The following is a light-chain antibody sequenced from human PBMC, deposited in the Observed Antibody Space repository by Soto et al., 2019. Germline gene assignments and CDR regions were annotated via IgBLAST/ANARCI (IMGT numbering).Light chain of an antibody. CDR2: AAS. CDR1: QSISSY. CDR3: QQRHNLPHT. V-gene: IGKV1-33*01. J-gene: IGKJ3*01. Sequence: DIQMTQSPSSLSASVGDRVTITCRASQSISSYLNWYQQKPGKAPKLLIYAASSLQSGVPSRFSGSGSGTDFTFTISSLQPEDIATYYCQQRHNLPHTFGPGTKVDIK.